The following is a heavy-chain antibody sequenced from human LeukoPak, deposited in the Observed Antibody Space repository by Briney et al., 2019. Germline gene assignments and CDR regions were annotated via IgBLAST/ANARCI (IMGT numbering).Heavy chain of an antibody. Sequence: SVKVSCKASGGTFSSYAISWVRQAPGQGLEWMGGIIPIFGTANYAQKFQGRVTITTDESTSTAYMELSSLRSEDTAVYYCARDNGYCSSTSCYNNWFDPWGQGTLVTVSS. CDR2: IIPIFGTA. D-gene: IGHD2-2*02. V-gene: IGHV1-69*05. CDR1: GGTFSSYA. CDR3: ARDNGYCSSTSCYNNWFDP. J-gene: IGHJ5*02.